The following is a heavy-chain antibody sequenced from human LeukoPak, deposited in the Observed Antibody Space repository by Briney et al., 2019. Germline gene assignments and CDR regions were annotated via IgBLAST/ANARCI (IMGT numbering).Heavy chain of an antibody. CDR2: IIPIFGTA. CDR1: GGTFSSYA. D-gene: IGHD1-7*01. J-gene: IGHJ4*02. Sequence: GASVKVSCKASGGTFSSYAISWVRQAPGQGLEWMGRIIPIFGTANYAQKFQGRVTITTDESTSTAYMELSSLRSEDTAVYYCATINWNYSIGFEYWGQGTLVTVSS. V-gene: IGHV1-69*05. CDR3: ATINWNYSIGFEY.